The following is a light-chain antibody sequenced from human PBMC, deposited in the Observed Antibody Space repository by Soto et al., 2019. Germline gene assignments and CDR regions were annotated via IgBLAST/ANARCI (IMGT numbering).Light chain of an antibody. CDR1: QSVSTN. Sequence: EIVMTQSPATLSVSPGERVTLSCRASQSVSTNLAWYQQKPGQAPRLLIYGASTRATGISARISGSGSGTEFTLTISSRQSEDFAIYFCQQYDAWPPKLTFGGGTRVEIK. J-gene: IGKJ4*01. CDR2: GAS. V-gene: IGKV3-15*01. CDR3: QQYDAWPPKLT.